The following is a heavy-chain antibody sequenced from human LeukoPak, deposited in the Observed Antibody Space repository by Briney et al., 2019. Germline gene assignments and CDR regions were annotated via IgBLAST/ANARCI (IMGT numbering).Heavy chain of an antibody. V-gene: IGHV4-31*03. D-gene: IGHD4-23*01. CDR2: IYYSGST. J-gene: IGHJ4*02. Sequence: SETLSLTCTVSGGSISSGGYYWSWIRQHPGKGLEWIGYIYYSGSTYYNPSLKSRVTISVDTSKNQFSLRLSSVTAADTAVYYCARDTLGGGNGLDYWGQGTLVTVSS. CDR3: ARDTLGGGNGLDY. CDR1: GGSISSGGYY.